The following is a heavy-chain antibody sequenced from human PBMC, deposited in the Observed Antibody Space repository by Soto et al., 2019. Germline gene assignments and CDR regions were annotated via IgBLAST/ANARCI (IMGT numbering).Heavy chain of an antibody. D-gene: IGHD7-27*01. CDR3: ARFYSANYLGYFDY. CDR1: GGPFSRGGYY. Sequence: SETLSLTCTVSGGPFSRGGYYWSWIRQHPGKGLECIGYIFYTGSTYYNPTLKSRVTMSVDTSKRQFSLNLSSLTAADTAVYYCARFYSANYLGYFDYWGQGALVTVSS. CDR2: IFYTGST. V-gene: IGHV4-31*03. J-gene: IGHJ4*02.